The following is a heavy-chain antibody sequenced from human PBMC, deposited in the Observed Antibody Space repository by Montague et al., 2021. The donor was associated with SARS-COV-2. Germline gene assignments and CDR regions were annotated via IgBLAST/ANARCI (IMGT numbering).Heavy chain of an antibody. Sequence: SETLSLTCTVSGGSISSYYWSWIRQPPGKGLEWIGYIYYGGSTNYSPSLKGRVIMSADTSNNQFSLRLTSVTAADTAVYYCARLRRPDGYSYWFGPWGQGTLVTVSS. CDR2: IYYGGST. D-gene: IGHD5-24*01. CDR3: ARLRRPDGYSYWFGP. J-gene: IGHJ5*02. V-gene: IGHV4-59*08. CDR1: GGSISSYY.